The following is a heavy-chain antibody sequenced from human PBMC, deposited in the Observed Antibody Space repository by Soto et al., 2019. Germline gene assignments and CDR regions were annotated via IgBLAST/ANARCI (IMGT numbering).Heavy chain of an antibody. CDR2: IIPIFGTA. CDR3: ARVLGHCSSTSCQEGGYYYYYGMDV. D-gene: IGHD2-2*01. Sequence: GASLKVSCKASGGTFSSYAISWVRQAPGQGLEWMGGIIPIFGTANYAQKFQGRVTITADESTSTAYMELSSLRSEDTAVYYCARVLGHCSSTSCQEGGYYYYYGMDVWGQGTTVTVSS. J-gene: IGHJ6*02. V-gene: IGHV1-69*13. CDR1: GGTFSSYA.